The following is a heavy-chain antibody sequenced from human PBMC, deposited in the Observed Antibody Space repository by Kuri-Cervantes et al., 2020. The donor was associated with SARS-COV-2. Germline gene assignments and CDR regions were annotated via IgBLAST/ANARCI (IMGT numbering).Heavy chain of an antibody. CDR2: IYYSGST. V-gene: IGHV4-39*07. D-gene: IGHD5-18*01. Sequence: SETLSLTCTVSGGSISSSSYYWGWIRQPPGKGLEWIGSIYYSGSTYYNPSLKSRVTISVDTSKNQFSLKLSSVTAADTAVYYCAREMGYSYGYYYYYYYGMDVWGQGTTVTVSS. CDR3: AREMGYSYGYYYYYYYGMDV. CDR1: GGSISSSSYY. J-gene: IGHJ6*02.